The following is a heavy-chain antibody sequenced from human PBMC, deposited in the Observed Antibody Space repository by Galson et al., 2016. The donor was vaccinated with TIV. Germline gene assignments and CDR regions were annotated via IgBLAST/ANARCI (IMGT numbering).Heavy chain of an antibody. Sequence: SVKVSCKASGDTFTGYYVHWVRQAPGQGLEWMGWIDPRSVATNYARKFQGRVTMTRDTSISPAYMELSRLKSDDTAVYYCARARYGDYFDYWGQGTLVTVSS. D-gene: IGHD4-17*01. J-gene: IGHJ4*02. V-gene: IGHV1-2*02. CDR3: ARARYGDYFDY. CDR2: IDPRSVAT. CDR1: GDTFTGYY.